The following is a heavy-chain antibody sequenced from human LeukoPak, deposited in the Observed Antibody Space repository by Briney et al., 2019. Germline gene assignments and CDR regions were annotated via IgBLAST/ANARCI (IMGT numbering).Heavy chain of an antibody. Sequence: QSGGSLRLSCAASGFTFSNYAMSWVRQAPGKGLEWVSSIGGSGTTAYYADSVKGRLTISRDNSKNTLYLQMNSLRAEDTAVYYCAKHGAIITVAGRRHPDSWGQGTLVTVSS. D-gene: IGHD6-19*01. CDR3: AKHGAIITVAGRRHPDS. J-gene: IGHJ4*02. CDR1: GFTFSNYA. CDR2: IGGSGTTA. V-gene: IGHV3-23*01.